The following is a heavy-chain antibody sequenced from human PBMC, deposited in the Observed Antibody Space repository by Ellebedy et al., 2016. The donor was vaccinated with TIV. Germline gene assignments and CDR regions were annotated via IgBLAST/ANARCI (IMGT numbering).Heavy chain of an antibody. CDR3: AKPYDSGSYHDAFDI. CDR2: ISYDGTNK. V-gene: IGHV3-30*18. J-gene: IGHJ3*02. CDR1: GFTXXSYG. Sequence: GESLKISCAASGFTXXSYGMPWVRHSPGKGLEWVAAISYDGTNKDYTDSVKGRFTISRDKSKNKLYLQLNSLRAEDTAVYYCAKPYDSGSYHDAFDIWGQGAMVTVSS. D-gene: IGHD3-10*01.